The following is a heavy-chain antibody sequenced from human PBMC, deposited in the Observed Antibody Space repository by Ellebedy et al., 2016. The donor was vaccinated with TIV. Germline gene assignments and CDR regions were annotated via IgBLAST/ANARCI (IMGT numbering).Heavy chain of an antibody. V-gene: IGHV3-7*03. CDR1: GFTFSGYW. J-gene: IGHJ6*02. Sequence: GESLKISXAASGFTFSGYWMSWVRQAPGKGLEWVAIINADGSEKYYVDAVKGRITTSRDNAKNSLFLQMNSLGAEDTAVYYCARDGYYFAMDVWGQGTTVAVSS. CDR3: ARDGYYFAMDV. CDR2: INADGSEK.